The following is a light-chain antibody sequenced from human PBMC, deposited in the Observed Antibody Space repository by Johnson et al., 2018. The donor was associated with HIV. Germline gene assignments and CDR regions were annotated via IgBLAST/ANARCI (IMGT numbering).Light chain of an antibody. CDR2: DNN. CDR3: GTWDSSLSAGV. J-gene: IGLJ1*01. CDR1: SSNIGNNY. Sequence: QLVLTQPPSVSAAPGQKVTISCSGSSSNIGNNYVSWYQQLPGTAPKLLIYDNNKRPSGLPARFSGSKSGTSATLGITGLQTGDEADYYCGTWDSSLSAGVFGTGTKVTVL. V-gene: IGLV1-51*01.